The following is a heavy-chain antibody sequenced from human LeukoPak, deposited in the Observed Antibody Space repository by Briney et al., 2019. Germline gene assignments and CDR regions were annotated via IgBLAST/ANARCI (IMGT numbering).Heavy chain of an antibody. CDR1: GGSFSGYY. V-gene: IGHV4-34*01. CDR3: ARGGLDDFWSGYQYNWFDP. J-gene: IGHJ5*02. Sequence: PSETLSLTCAVYGGSFSGYYWSWIRQPPGKGLEWIGEINHSGSTNYNPSLKSRVTISVDTSKNQFSLKLSSVTAADTAVYYCARGGLDDFWSGYQYNWFDPWGQGTLVTVSS. D-gene: IGHD3-3*01. CDR2: INHSGST.